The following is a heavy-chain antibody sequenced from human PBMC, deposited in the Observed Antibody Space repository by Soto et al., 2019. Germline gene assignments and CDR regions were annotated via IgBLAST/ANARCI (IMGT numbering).Heavy chain of an antibody. J-gene: IGHJ5*02. Sequence: QVQLQESGPGLVKPSQTLSLTCTVSGDSISSINNYWSWIRQPPGEGLEWIGFISYSGTTSYSPSLKSRVAISLDTSKHQFSLSLNFVTAADTAVYYCARGRGYSYGLDPWGQGSLVTVSS. CDR2: ISYSGTT. CDR3: ARGRGYSYGLDP. CDR1: GDSISSINNY. V-gene: IGHV4-30-4*01. D-gene: IGHD5-18*01.